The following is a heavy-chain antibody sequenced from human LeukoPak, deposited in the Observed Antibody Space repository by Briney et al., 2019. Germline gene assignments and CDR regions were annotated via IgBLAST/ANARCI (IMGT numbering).Heavy chain of an antibody. V-gene: IGHV4-39*01. CDR1: GGFISSSSYY. D-gene: IGHD2-2*01. J-gene: IGHJ4*02. CDR3: ARLGGRYCSSTSCYGQDLFDY. Sequence: SETLSLTCTVSGGFISSSSYYWGWIRQPPGKGLEWIGSIYYSGSTYYNPSLKSRVTISVDTSKNQFSLKLSSVTAADTAVYYCARLGGRYCSSTSCYGQDLFDYWGQGTLVTVSS. CDR2: IYYSGST.